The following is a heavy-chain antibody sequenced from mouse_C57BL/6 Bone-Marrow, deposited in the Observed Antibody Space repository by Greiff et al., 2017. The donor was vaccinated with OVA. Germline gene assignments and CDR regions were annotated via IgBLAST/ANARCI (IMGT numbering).Heavy chain of an antibody. V-gene: IGHV1-4*01. D-gene: IGHD1-1*01. Sequence: QVQLQQSGAELARPGASVKMSCKASGYTFTSYTMHWVKQRPGQGLEWIGYINPSSGYTKYNQKFKDKATLTADKSSSTAYMQLSSLTSEDSAVYYCARVVATTDWYFDVWGTGTTVTVSS. J-gene: IGHJ1*03. CDR1: GYTFTSYT. CDR3: ARVVATTDWYFDV. CDR2: INPSSGYT.